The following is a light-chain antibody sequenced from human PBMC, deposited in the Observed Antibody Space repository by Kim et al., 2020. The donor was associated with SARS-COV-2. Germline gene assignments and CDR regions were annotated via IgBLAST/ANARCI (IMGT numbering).Light chain of an antibody. CDR1: NIGSNS. V-gene: IGLV3-21*04. CDR3: QVWDTSSDYQYV. Sequence: SYELTQPPSVSVAPGKTARITCGGDNIGSNSLHWYQKKSGQAPVLVMYFDSDRPAEIPERFSASKSGNTATLTINKVEAGDEADYYCQVWDTSSDYQYVFGTGTKVTVL. J-gene: IGLJ1*01. CDR2: FDS.